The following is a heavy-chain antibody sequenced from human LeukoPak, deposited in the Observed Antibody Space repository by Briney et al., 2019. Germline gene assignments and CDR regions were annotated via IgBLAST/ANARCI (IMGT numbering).Heavy chain of an antibody. Sequence: PSETLSLTCTVSGGSISTSSYSWGWIRQPPGKGLEWIGSIYYSGSTYYNPSLKSRVAISVDTSKNQFSLKLTSMTAADTAVYYCARLPIVVVPAAFDYWGQGTLVTVSS. CDR1: GGSISTSSYS. CDR3: ARLPIVVVPAAFDY. J-gene: IGHJ4*02. D-gene: IGHD2-2*01. CDR2: IYYSGST. V-gene: IGHV4-39*07.